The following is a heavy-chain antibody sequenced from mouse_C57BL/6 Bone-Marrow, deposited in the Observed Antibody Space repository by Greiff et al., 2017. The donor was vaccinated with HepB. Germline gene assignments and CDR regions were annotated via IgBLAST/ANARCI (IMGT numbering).Heavy chain of an antibody. J-gene: IGHJ2*01. CDR3: ARSRFITTVVADYFDY. CDR1: GYAFTNYL. CDR2: INPGSGGT. D-gene: IGHD1-1*01. Sequence: VQLVESGAELVRPGTSVKVSCKASGYAFTNYLIEWVKQRPGQGLEWIGVINPGSGGTNYNEKFKGKATLTADKSSSTAYMQLSSLTSEDSAVYFCARSRFITTVVADYFDYWGQGTTLTVSS. V-gene: IGHV1-54*01.